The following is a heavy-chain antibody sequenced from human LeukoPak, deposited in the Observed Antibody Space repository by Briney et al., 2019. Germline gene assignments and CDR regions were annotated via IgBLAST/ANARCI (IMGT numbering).Heavy chain of an antibody. CDR1: GFTVSSNY. J-gene: IGHJ4*02. CDR2: IRSKAYGGTT. CDR3: TRDALYYDFWSGYYHFDY. D-gene: IGHD3-3*01. V-gene: IGHV3-49*04. Sequence: GGSLRLSCAASGFTVSSNYMSWVRQAPGKGLEWVGFIRSKAYGGTTEYAASVKGRFTISRDDSKSIAYLQMNSLKTEDTAVYYCTRDALYYDFWSGYYHFDYWGQGTLVTVSS.